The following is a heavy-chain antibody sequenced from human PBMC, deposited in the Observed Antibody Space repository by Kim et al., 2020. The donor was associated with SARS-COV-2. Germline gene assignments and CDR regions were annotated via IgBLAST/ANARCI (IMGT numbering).Heavy chain of an antibody. V-gene: IGHV1-69*13. CDR3: CRGYSYGWAGAHDY. D-gene: IGHD5-18*01. Sequence: SVKVSCKASGGTFSSYAISWVRQAPGQGLEWMGGIIPIFGTANYAQKFQGRVTITADESTSTAYMELSSLRSEDTAVYYCCRGYSYGWAGAHDYWGQGTLVTVSS. J-gene: IGHJ4*02. CDR1: GGTFSSYA. CDR2: IIPIFGTA.